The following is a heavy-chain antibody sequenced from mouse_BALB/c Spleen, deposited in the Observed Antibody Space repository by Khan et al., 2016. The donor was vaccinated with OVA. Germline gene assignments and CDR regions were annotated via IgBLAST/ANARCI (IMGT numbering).Heavy chain of an antibody. V-gene: IGHV1-77*01. CDR1: GYTFTDYI. CDR2: IYPGSGST. Sequence: QVQLQQSGPVLVKPGASVKMSCKASGYTFTDYIINWVRQRTGQGLEWIGQIYPGSGSTYYNEKFKGKAPLTSDKSSNTADMQHRSRTAEDAAVYFCARSGYGSFGYWGQGTTLTVSS. J-gene: IGHJ2*01. CDR3: ARSGYGSFGY. D-gene: IGHD1-1*01.